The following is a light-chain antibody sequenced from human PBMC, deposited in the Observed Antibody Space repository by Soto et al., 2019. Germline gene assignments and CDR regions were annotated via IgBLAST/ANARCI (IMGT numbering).Light chain of an antibody. V-gene: IGKV3-20*01. Sequence: EVVLTQSPGTLSLSPGERATLSCRASQSVSSVYLAWYQQRPGQAPSLLMYGASSRATGTPERFSGSGSGTDFTLTISRXEPEDFAVYYCQQYGSSPRTFGQGTKVDIK. J-gene: IGKJ1*01. CDR3: QQYGSSPRT. CDR1: QSVSSVY. CDR2: GAS.